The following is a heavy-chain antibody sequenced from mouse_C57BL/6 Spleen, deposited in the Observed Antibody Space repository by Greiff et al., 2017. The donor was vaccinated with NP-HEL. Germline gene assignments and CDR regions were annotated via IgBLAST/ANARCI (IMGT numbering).Heavy chain of an antibody. D-gene: IGHD1-1*01. V-gene: IGHV1-52*01. CDR3: AREKHYYGSSYFDY. J-gene: IGHJ2*01. CDR1: GYTFTSYW. Sequence: QVQLQQPGAELVRPGSSVKLSCKASGYTFTSYWMHWVKQRPIQGLEWIGNIDPSDSETHYNQKFKDKATLTVDKSSSTAYMQLSSLTSEDSAVYYCAREKHYYGSSYFDYWGQGTTLTVSS. CDR2: IDPSDSET.